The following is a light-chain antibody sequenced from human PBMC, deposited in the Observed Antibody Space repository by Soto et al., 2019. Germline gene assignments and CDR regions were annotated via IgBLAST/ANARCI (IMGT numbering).Light chain of an antibody. CDR3: QQYNSYRT. Sequence: DIQMTQSPSTLSASVGDGVTITCRASQSISHWLAWYQQKPGKAPKLLNYKASSLEGGVPSRFSGSGSGTELTLTIINLQPDDLARYYCQQYNSYRTFGQWTKVDMK. CDR1: QSISHW. V-gene: IGKV1-5*03. CDR2: KAS. J-gene: IGKJ1*01.